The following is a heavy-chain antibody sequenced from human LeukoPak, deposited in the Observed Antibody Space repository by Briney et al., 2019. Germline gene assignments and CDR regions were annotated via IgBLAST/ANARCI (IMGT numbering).Heavy chain of an antibody. CDR3: ARDGRRIQDYWYFDL. CDR2: ISSSSRYT. Sequence: GGSLRLSCVAPGFTFSDDYMSLIRQAPGKGLEWISYISSSSRYTNYADSVKGRFTISRDNAKNSLYLQMNSLRVEDTAVYYCARDGRRIQDYWYFDLWGRGTLVSVSS. CDR1: GFTFSDDY. V-gene: IGHV3-11*06. D-gene: IGHD5-18*01. J-gene: IGHJ2*01.